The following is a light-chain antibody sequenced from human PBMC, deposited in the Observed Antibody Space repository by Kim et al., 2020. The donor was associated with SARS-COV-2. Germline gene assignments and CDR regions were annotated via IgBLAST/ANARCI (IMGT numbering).Light chain of an antibody. Sequence: GEAATHARRASQSMSSRMGWNQQRPGQAPKRLIKDESKRTTGIPTRLRGSRSETDFTLTINDLVPEDFANYCCQHRSRWTPKATFGKGTRLEIK. CDR3: QHRSRWTPKAT. CDR1: QSMSSR. V-gene: IGKV3-11*01. CDR2: DES. J-gene: IGKJ5*01.